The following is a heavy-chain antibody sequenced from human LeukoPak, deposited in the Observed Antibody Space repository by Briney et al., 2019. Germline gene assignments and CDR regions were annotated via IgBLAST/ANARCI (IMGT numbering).Heavy chain of an antibody. CDR3: ARSARGDESAYYYMDH. J-gene: IGHJ4*02. V-gene: IGHV3-7*01. CDR1: GFTFSSYW. CDR2: IKQDGSEK. Sequence: GGSLRLSCAATGFTFSSYWMSWVSQAPGKGLEWVANIKQDGSEKSYVDSVKGRFAVSRDNAINSLFLQVNSLRVEDTAVYYCARSARGDESAYYYMDHWGQGTLVTVSS. D-gene: IGHD3-22*01.